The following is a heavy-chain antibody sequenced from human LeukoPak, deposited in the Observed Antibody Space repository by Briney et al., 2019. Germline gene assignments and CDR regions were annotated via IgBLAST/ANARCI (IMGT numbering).Heavy chain of an antibody. V-gene: IGHV3-23*01. CDR3: AKEGGAPYNWNGNFDY. D-gene: IGHD1-1*01. Sequence: PGGSLRLSCAASGFTFSSYAMSWVRQAPGKGLEWVSDISGSGGSTYYADSVTGRFTISRDNSKNTLYLQMNSLRAEDTAVYYCAKEGGAPYNWNGNFDYWGQGTLVTVSS. J-gene: IGHJ4*02. CDR1: GFTFSSYA. CDR2: ISGSGGST.